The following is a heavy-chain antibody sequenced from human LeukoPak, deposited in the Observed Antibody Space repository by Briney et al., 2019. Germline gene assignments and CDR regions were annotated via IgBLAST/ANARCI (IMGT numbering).Heavy chain of an antibody. CDR1: GFSVSSNY. V-gene: IGHV3-66*01. D-gene: IGHD6-13*01. CDR2: IQSGGRT. J-gene: IGHJ4*02. CDR3: ARAIEKGSSFLDY. Sequence: GGSLRLSCAASGFSVSSNYMGWVRQAPGKGLEWVSVIQSGGRTFYAESVKGRFTISRDNSKNTLYLQMNSLRVEDTAVYYCARAIEKGSSFLDYWGQGTLVTVSS.